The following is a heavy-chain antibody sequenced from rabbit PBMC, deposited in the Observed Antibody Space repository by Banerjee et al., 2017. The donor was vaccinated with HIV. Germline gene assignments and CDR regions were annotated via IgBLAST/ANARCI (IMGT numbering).Heavy chain of an antibody. V-gene: IGHV1S40*01. D-gene: IGHD7-1*01. CDR2: IDSVFGDT. J-gene: IGHJ4*01. CDR3: VRDQIQYSAGVYFGDL. CDR1: GFSFSSTYY. Sequence: QSLEESGGDLVKPGASLTLTYTASGFSFSSTYYMCWVRQAPGKGLEWIGYIDSVFGDTYYANWVNGRFSISRENTQNTLYLQLNSLTAADTATYFCVRDQIQYSAGVYFGDLWGPGTLVTVS.